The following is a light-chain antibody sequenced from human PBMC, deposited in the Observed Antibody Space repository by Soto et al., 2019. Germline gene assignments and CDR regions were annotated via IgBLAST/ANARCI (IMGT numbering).Light chain of an antibody. Sequence: QSVLTQPASVSGAPGQRVTISCTGSSSNVGADYDVHWYQQLPGKAPKLLIYEVSNRPSGVSDRFSGSKSGTSASLAITGLQAEDEADYYCNSYTSSLSGYVFGTGTKLTVL. V-gene: IGLV1-40*01. CDR3: NSYTSSLSGYV. CDR2: EVS. CDR1: SSNVGADYD. J-gene: IGLJ1*01.